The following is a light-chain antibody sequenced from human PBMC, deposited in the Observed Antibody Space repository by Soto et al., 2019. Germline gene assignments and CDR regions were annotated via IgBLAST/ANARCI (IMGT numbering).Light chain of an antibody. Sequence: DIQMTQSPSSLSASVGDRVTITCRPSQDIDSYVNWYQQKPGEAPKLLIFATSALQTGVSARFSGSKSGPDFFLTIGSLKPEDFSPFSCQHSYSAPYTFGLGT. CDR1: QDIDSY. J-gene: IGKJ2*01. CDR2: ATS. CDR3: QHSYSAPYT. V-gene: IGKV1-39*01.